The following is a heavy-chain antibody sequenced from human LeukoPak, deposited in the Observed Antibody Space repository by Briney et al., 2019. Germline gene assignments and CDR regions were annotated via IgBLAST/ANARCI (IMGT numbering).Heavy chain of an antibody. CDR3: ARRGQGDYGGDY. V-gene: IGHV1-18*01. Sequence: ASVKVSCKASGGTFSSYAISWVRQAPGQGLEWMGWISAYNGNTNYAQKLQGRVTMTTDTSTSTAYMELRSLRSDDTAVYYCARRGQGDYGGDYWGQGTLVTVSS. J-gene: IGHJ4*02. CDR2: ISAYNGNT. CDR1: GGTFSSYA. D-gene: IGHD4-17*01.